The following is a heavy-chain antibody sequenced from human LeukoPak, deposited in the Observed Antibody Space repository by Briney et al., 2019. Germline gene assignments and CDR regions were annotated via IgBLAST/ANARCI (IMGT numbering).Heavy chain of an antibody. Sequence: PSETLSLTCAVYGGSFSGYYWSWIRQPPGKGLEWIGEINHSGSTNYNPSLKSRVTISVDTSKNQFSLKLSSVTAADTAVYYCARGIYGSGIFYYYYMDVWGKGTTVTVSS. CDR1: GGSFSGYY. J-gene: IGHJ6*03. CDR2: INHSGST. CDR3: ARGIYGSGIFYYYYMDV. D-gene: IGHD3-10*01. V-gene: IGHV4-34*01.